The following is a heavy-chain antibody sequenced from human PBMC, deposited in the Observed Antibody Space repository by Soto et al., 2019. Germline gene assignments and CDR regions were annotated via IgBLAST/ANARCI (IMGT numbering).Heavy chain of an antibody. CDR1: GFNFSDFY. Sequence: QVQLVESGGALVKPGGSLRLSCAASGFNFSDFYISWIRQAPGKGLEWVSFISATGETTYYAESVKGRFTISRDNAQKSLDLQMNSLRDDDTAMYYCVSTLQGSRRKYYFQFWGQGTLVTVSS. V-gene: IGHV3-11*01. CDR2: ISATGETT. J-gene: IGHJ4*02. CDR3: VSTLQGSRRKYYFQF. D-gene: IGHD2-2*01.